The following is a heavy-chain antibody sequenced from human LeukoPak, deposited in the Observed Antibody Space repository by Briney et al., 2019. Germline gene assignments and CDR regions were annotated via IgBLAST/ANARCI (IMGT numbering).Heavy chain of an antibody. CDR3: ARDQFRDYFRGADY. D-gene: IGHD3-16*01. CDR2: VSSSSSYI. Sequence: GGSLRLSCAASGFTFSSYSMNWVRQAPGKGLEWVSSVSSSSSYIYYADSVKGRFTISRDNAKNSLYLQMNSLRVDDTAIYYCARDQFRDYFRGADYWGQGTLVTVSS. CDR1: GFTFSSYS. V-gene: IGHV3-21*04. J-gene: IGHJ4*02.